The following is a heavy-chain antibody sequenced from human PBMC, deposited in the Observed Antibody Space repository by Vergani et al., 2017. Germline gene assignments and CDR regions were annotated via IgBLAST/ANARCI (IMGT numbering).Heavy chain of an antibody. J-gene: IGHJ6*02. V-gene: IGHV3-49*04. CDR1: GFTFGDYA. CDR3: TSLLLYCGMDV. Sequence: EVQLVESGGGLVQPGRSLRLSCTASGFTFGDYAMSWVRQAPGQGLEWVGFIRSKAYGGTTEYAASVKGRFTISRDDSKSIAYLQMNSLKTEDTAVYYCTSLLLYCGMDVWGQGTTVTVSS. CDR2: IRSKAYGGTT. D-gene: IGHD3-22*01.